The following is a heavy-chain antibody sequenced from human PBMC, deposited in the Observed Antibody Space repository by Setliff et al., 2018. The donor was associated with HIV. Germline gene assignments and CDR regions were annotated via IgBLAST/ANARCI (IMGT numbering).Heavy chain of an antibody. Sequence: GASVKVSCKASGGTLSNYAISWVRQAPGQGLEWMGWISAYTGNTLYAQKFQGRVTITTDTCTSTAYMDLRSLRSDDTAVYYCAKCSEMLGTPATSSGYYCGWFDPWGQGTLVTVSS. J-gene: IGHJ5*02. CDR1: GGTLSNYA. CDR3: AKCSEMLGTPATSSGYYCGWFDP. CDR2: ISAYTGNT. V-gene: IGHV1-18*01. D-gene: IGHD3-22*01.